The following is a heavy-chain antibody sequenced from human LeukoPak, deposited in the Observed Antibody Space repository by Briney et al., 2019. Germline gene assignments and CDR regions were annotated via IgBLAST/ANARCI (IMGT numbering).Heavy chain of an antibody. CDR2: FDPEDGET. J-gene: IGHJ3*02. CDR3: ARVWKYFDWLLSGGDAFDI. CDR1: GYTLTELS. Sequence: SVKVSCKVSGYTLTELSMHWVRQAPGKGLEWMGGFDPEDGETIYAQKFQGRVTMTEDTSTDTAYMELSSLRSEDTAVYYCARVWKYFDWLLSGGDAFDIWGQGTMVTVSS. V-gene: IGHV1-24*01. D-gene: IGHD3-9*01.